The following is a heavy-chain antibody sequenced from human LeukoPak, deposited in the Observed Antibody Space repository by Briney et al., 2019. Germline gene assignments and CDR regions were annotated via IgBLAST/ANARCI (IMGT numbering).Heavy chain of an antibody. Sequence: SQTLSLTCTVSGDSISSGGYYWSWIRQHPGKGLEWIGFMENSGSTYYNPSLKSRVTISVDTSKNQFSLKLSSVTAADTAVYYCARGLQLAPTGYYYYGMDVWGQGTTVTVSS. D-gene: IGHD6-13*01. CDR3: ARGLQLAPTGYYYYGMDV. CDR2: MENSGST. CDR1: GDSISSGGYY. V-gene: IGHV4-31*03. J-gene: IGHJ6*02.